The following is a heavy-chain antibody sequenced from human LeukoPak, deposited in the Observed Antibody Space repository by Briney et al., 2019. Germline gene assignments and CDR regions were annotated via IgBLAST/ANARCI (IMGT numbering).Heavy chain of an antibody. CDR3: ATALVVVPAAIHAFDI. Sequence: ASVKVSCKVSGYTLTELSMHWVRQAPGKGLEWMGGFDPEGGETIYAQKFQGRVTMTEDTSTDTAYMELSSLRSEDTAVYYCATALVVVPAAIHAFDIWGQGTMVTVSS. CDR2: FDPEGGET. V-gene: IGHV1-24*01. J-gene: IGHJ3*02. CDR1: GYTLTELS. D-gene: IGHD2-2*01.